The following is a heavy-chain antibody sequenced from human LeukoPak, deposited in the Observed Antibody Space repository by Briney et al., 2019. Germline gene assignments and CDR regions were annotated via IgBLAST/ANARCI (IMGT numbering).Heavy chain of an antibody. CDR2: IYNTGVG. CDR1: GDSISGSGYF. D-gene: IGHD3-16*01. V-gene: IGHV4-39*02. J-gene: IGHJ2*01. CDR3: AREGELSPWYFDL. Sequence: PSETLSLTCTVSGDSISGSGYFWGWIRQPPGKGLEWIGNIYNTGVGYQNPSLKSRVTISVDTSKNQFSLKLTSVTAADTALYYCAREGELSPWYFDLWGRGTLVTVSS.